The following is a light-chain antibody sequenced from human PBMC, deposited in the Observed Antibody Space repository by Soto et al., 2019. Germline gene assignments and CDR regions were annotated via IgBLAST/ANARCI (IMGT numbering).Light chain of an antibody. CDR2: DNN. Sequence: QSVLTQPPSVSAAPGQTVTISCSGSSSNIGNNYVSWYQQLPGTAPKLLIYDNNKRPSGIPDRFSGSKSGTSATLGITGLQTGDEADYYCGTWDGSLSAWLFGGGTKLTVL. CDR3: GTWDGSLSAWL. V-gene: IGLV1-51*01. CDR1: SSNIGNNY. J-gene: IGLJ2*01.